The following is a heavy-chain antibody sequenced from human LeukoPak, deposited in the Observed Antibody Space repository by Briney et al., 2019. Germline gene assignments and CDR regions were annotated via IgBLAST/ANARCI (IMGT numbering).Heavy chain of an antibody. Sequence: GASVKVSCKASGYTFTSYDINWVRQATRQGLEWMGWISAYNGDTNYAQKLQDRVTMTTDTSTSTAYMELRSLRSDDTAMYYCARDEGVGERGAYWGQGTLVTVSS. CDR3: ARDEGVGERGAY. CDR2: ISAYNGDT. D-gene: IGHD3-16*01. J-gene: IGHJ4*02. V-gene: IGHV1-18*01. CDR1: GYTFTSYD.